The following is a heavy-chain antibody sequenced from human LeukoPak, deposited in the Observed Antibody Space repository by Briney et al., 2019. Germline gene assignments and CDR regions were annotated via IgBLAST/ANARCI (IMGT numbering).Heavy chain of an antibody. Sequence: ASVKVSCKASGGTFSNYAISWVRQAPGQGLEWMGGIIPVFGTANYAQKFQARVTITTDESTNTAYMELSSLRSGDTAVYYCARNSAIAAAAYYFYYYMDVWGKGTTVTVS. CDR2: IIPVFGTA. CDR3: ARNSAIAAAAYYFYYYMDV. J-gene: IGHJ6*03. D-gene: IGHD6-13*01. CDR1: GGTFSNYA. V-gene: IGHV1-69*05.